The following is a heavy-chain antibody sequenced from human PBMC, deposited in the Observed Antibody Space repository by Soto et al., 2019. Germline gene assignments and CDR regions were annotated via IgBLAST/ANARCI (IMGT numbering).Heavy chain of an antibody. V-gene: IGHV4-59*01. Sequence: SETLSLTCNVSGGSIYTYYWTWIRQSPGKGLEWIGYISDGGLTNYNPSLKSRVTISVDTSKKQVSLKLSSVSAADTAIYFCAGYGSSSSCPADHDFGGEVWGPWTTVTVS. J-gene: IGHJ6*02. CDR1: GGSIYTYY. CDR3: AGYGSSSSCPADHDFGGEV. CDR2: ISDGGLT. D-gene: IGHD2-2*01.